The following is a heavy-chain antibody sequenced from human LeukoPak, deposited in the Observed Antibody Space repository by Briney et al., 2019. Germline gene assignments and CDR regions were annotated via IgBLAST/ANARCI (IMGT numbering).Heavy chain of an antibody. V-gene: IGHV4-30-4*07. CDR1: GGSISSGAYS. CDR3: ARGPTIFGVWAFDI. J-gene: IGHJ3*02. CDR2: IYYSGST. D-gene: IGHD3-3*01. Sequence: SETLSLTCRVSGGSISSGAYSWSWIRQPPGKGLEWIGYIYYSGSTYYNPSLKSRVTISVDTSKNQFSLKLSSVTAADTAVYYCARGPTIFGVWAFDIWGQGTMVTVSS.